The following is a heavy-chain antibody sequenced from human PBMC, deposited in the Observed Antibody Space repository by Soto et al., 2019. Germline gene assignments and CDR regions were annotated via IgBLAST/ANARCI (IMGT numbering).Heavy chain of an antibody. CDR1: GFSFTAAW. J-gene: IGHJ6*01. CDR2: IKSRGNGGTT. Sequence: QLVESGEGLVTPGKYVTLSCVGSGFSFTAAWMNWVREAPGTGLEWVGRIKSRGNGGTTDYSAPVKGRFTISRDDSKNTVYLQMNSLKTEDTAVYFCSKQRGPSGFSYYGLEVWGQGSTVTVTS. D-gene: IGHD3-3*01. CDR3: SKQRGPSGFSYYGLEV. V-gene: IGHV3-15*07.